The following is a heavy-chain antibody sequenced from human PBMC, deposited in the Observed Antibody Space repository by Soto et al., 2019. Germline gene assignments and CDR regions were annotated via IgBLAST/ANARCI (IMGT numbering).Heavy chain of an antibody. Sequence: QVQLLQSGAEVKKPGASVKVSCKASGYTFTRYGISWVRRAPGQGLDWMGWINANNGNTNYAQKFQARVSMTTDTSTNTAYMELRSLRSDDTAVYYCSRQSYLGARVVGPQDDAFDIWGQGTMVTVSS. J-gene: IGHJ3*02. CDR2: INANNGNT. CDR1: GYTFTRYG. D-gene: IGHD1-26*01. CDR3: SRQSYLGARVVGPQDDAFDI. V-gene: IGHV1-18*01.